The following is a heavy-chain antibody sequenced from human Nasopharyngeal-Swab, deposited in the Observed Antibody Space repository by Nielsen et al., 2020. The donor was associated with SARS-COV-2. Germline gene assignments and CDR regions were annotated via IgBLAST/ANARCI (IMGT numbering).Heavy chain of an antibody. CDR2: IIPILGIA. Sequence: SSRQVSCKAAEGAFSSYAISWVRQYPGKGLECMGRIIPILGIAHYAQKFQGRVTITADKSTSTAYMELSSLRSEDTAVYYCARAADKLRASVSPNYGMDVWGQGTTVTVSS. CDR1: EGAFSSYA. V-gene: IGHV1-69*04. D-gene: IGHD1-7*01. J-gene: IGHJ6*02. CDR3: ARAADKLRASVSPNYGMDV.